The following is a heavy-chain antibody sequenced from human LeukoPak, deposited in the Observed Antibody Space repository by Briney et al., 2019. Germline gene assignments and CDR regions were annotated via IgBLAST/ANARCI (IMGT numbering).Heavy chain of an antibody. J-gene: IGHJ6*03. Sequence: GASVKVSCKASGYTFTTYGITWVRQAPGRGLVWMGWISAYNGNTNYAQKLQGRVTMTTDTSTSTAYMELRSLRSDDTAVYYCARSLYYYYYYMDVWGKGTTVTVSS. CDR2: ISAYNGNT. CDR3: ARSLYYYYYYMDV. V-gene: IGHV1-18*01. CDR1: GYTFTTYG.